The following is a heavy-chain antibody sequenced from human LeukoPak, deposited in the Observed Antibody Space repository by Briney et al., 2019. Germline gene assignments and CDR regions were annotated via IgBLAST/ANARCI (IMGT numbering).Heavy chain of an antibody. V-gene: IGHV4-61*02. Sequence: SETLSLTCTVSGGSISSGGYYWSWIRQHPGTGLEWIGRIYTSGSTNYNPSLKSRVTMSVDTSKNQFSLKLSSVTAADTAVYYCARVPYDFWSGYYNYYMDVWGKGTTVTVSS. CDR1: GGSISSGGYY. CDR3: ARVPYDFWSGYYNYYMDV. D-gene: IGHD3-3*01. J-gene: IGHJ6*03. CDR2: IYTSGST.